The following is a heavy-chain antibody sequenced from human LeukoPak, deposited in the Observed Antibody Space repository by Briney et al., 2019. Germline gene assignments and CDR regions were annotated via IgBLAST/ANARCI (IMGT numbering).Heavy chain of an antibody. D-gene: IGHD6-13*01. CDR2: IRYDGSNK. CDR3: AKDLRSWVYNWFDP. Sequence: PGGSLRLSCAASGFTFSSYGMHWVRQAPGKGLEWVAFIRYDGSNKYYADSVKGRFTISRDNSKNTLYLQMNSLRAEDTAVYYCAKDLRSWVYNWFDPWGQGTLVTVSS. V-gene: IGHV3-30*02. J-gene: IGHJ5*02. CDR1: GFTFSSYG.